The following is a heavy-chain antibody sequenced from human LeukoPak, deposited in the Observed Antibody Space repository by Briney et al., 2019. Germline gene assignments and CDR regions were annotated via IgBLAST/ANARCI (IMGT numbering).Heavy chain of an antibody. D-gene: IGHD2-2*02. CDR2: IYYSGST. CDR3: AAVSGSLGYCSSTSCYTYDY. Sequence: PSETLSLTCTVSGGSISSSSYYWGWIRPPPGKGLEWIGSIYYSGSTYYNPSLKSRVTISVDTSKNQFSLKLSSVTAADTAVYYCAAVSGSLGYCSSTSCYTYDYWGQGTLVTVS. V-gene: IGHV4-39*01. CDR1: GGSISSSSYY. J-gene: IGHJ4*02.